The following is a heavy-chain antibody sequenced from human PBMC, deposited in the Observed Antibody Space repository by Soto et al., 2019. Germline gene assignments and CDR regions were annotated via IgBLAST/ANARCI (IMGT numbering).Heavy chain of an antibody. CDR2: IYYSGST. CDR3: ARWGYSYGVNWFDP. D-gene: IGHD5-18*01. CDR1: GGSISSYY. J-gene: IGHJ5*02. V-gene: IGHV4-59*01. Sequence: SETLSLTCTVSGGSISSYYWSWIRRPPGKGLEWIGYIYYSGSTNYNPSLKSRVTISVDTSKNQFSLKLSSVTAADTAVYYCARWGYSYGVNWFDPWGQGTLVTVSS.